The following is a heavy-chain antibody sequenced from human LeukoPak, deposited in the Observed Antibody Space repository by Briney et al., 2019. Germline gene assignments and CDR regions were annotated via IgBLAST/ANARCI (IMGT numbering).Heavy chain of an antibody. D-gene: IGHD6-13*01. CDR1: GGSISSGGYS. CDR3: ARQGYSSGWYIYFDY. V-gene: IGHV4-30-2*01. CDR2: IYHSGST. Sequence: PSETLSLTCAVSGGSISSGGYSWSWIRQPPGKGLEWIGYIYHSGSTNYNPSLKSRVTISVDTSKNQFSLKLSSVTAADTAVYYCARQGYSSGWYIYFDYWGQGTLVTVSS. J-gene: IGHJ4*02.